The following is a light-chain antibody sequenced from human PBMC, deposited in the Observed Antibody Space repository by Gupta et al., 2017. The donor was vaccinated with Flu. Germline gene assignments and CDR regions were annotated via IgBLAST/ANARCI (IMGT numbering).Light chain of an antibody. CDR1: QGITVN. Sequence: DIQLTQSPSFLSASVGDSVTLTCRASQGITVNLAWCQQQPGKAPKLLIHDASTLQSGVPPRFSGSGFGTEFTLTINGLQPEDFATYYCQQLESYPLTFGGGTKVEIK. J-gene: IGKJ4*01. CDR2: DAS. CDR3: QQLESYPLT. V-gene: IGKV1-9*01.